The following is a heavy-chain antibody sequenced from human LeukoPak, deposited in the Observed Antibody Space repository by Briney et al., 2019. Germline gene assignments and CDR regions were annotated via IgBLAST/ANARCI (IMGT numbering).Heavy chain of an antibody. D-gene: IGHD6-13*01. J-gene: IGHJ4*02. V-gene: IGHV4-34*01. CDR3: ARRPDAAGNLDY. Sequence: SEPLSLTCAVYGGSFSGYYWSWLRQPPGKALEWMGEINHSGSTNYNPSLKSRVTISVDTSKNQFSLKLSSVAAADTAVYYCARRPDAAGNLDYWGQGTLVTVSS. CDR2: INHSGST. CDR1: GGSFSGYY.